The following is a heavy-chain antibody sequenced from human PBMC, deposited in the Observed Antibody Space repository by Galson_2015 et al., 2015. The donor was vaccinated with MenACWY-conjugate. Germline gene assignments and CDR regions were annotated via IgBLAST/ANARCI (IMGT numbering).Heavy chain of an antibody. D-gene: IGHD1-26*01. CDR2: IDPVNSNI. J-gene: IGHJ6*02. V-gene: IGHV5-51*01. CDR1: GYSFPNYW. CDR3: ARHPPGGRGMDV. Sequence: QSGAEVKKPGESLTISCTGSGYSFPNYWIAWVRQMPGKGLEWVGLIDPVNSNIRYSPSFQGQVTISADESISTAYLQWSSLKASDTAMYYCARHPPGGRGMDVWGRGTTVTVSS.